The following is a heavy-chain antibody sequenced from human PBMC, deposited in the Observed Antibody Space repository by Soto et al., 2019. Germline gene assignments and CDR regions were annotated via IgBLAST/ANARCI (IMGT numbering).Heavy chain of an antibody. V-gene: IGHV4-34*01. CDR2: INHSGST. Sequence: QAQLEQWGAGLLKPSETLSLTCAVYTGSFKNYYWTWIRQLPGKGLEWIGEINHSGSTKYNPSLKGRVALSVDPTRSQVSLELRSVTAADTAVYSCARGTREGWFFDLWGRGTRVAVSS. J-gene: IGHJ2*01. CDR1: TGSFKNYY. CDR3: ARGTREGWFFDL.